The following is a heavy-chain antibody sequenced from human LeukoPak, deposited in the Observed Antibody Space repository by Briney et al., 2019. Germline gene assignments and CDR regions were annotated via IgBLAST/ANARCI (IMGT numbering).Heavy chain of an antibody. CDR1: GGSISSYY. D-gene: IGHD2-15*01. Sequence: SETLSLTCTVSGGSISSYYWSWIRQPPGKELEWIGYIYYSGSTNYNPSLKSRVTISVDTSKNQFSLKLSSVTAADTAVYYCARGVPLDCSGGSCPNNWFDPWGQGTLVTVSS. CDR3: ARGVPLDCSGGSCPNNWFDP. V-gene: IGHV4-59*12. J-gene: IGHJ5*02. CDR2: IYYSGST.